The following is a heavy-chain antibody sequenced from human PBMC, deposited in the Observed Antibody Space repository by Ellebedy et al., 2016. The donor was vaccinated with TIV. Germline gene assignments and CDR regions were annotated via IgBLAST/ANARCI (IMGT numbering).Heavy chain of an antibody. V-gene: IGHV1-8*01. CDR3: ARLDSGYSGYDWRGWFDP. J-gene: IGHJ5*02. D-gene: IGHD5-12*01. CDR2: MNPNSGNT. CDR1: GYTFTSYD. Sequence: ASVKVSCKASGYTFTSYDINWVRQATGQGLEWMGWMNPNSGNTGYAQKFQGRVTMTRNTSISTAYMELSSLRSEDTAVYYWARLDSGYSGYDWRGWFDPWGQGTLVTVSS.